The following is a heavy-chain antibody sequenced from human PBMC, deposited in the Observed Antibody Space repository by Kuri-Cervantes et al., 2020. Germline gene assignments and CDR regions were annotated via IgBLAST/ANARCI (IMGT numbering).Heavy chain of an antibody. CDR1: GGSFSGYY. J-gene: IGHJ4*02. V-gene: IGHV4-34*01. CDR2: IYHSGST. CDR3: ARRTQYSGYDQWYFDY. Sequence: SETLSLTCAVYGGSFSGYYWSWIRQPPGKGLEWIGTIYHSGSTYFNPSLKSRVTISVDTSKNQFSLKLSSMTAADTAVYYCARRTQYSGYDQWYFDYWGQGTLVTVSS. D-gene: IGHD5-12*01.